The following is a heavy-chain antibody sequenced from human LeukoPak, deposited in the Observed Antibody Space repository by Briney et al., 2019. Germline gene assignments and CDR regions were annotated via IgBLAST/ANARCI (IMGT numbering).Heavy chain of an antibody. V-gene: IGHV5-51*01. J-gene: IGHJ5*02. Sequence: GESLNISCKGSGYSFTSYWIGWVRQMPGKGLEWMGLLYPGDSDTTYSPSFEGQVTISADKSISTAYLQWSSLKASDTAMYYCARGVGSGSYVWFDPWGQGTLVTVSS. CDR3: ARGVGSGSYVWFDP. CDR1: GYSFTSYW. D-gene: IGHD3-3*01. CDR2: LYPGDSDT.